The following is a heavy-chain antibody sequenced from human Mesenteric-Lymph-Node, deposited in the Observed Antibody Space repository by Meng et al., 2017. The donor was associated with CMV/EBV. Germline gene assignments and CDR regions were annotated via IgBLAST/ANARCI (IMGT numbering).Heavy chain of an antibody. CDR2: IYWNDDK. CDR3: AHRSYCSSTTCFPPLDV. CDR1: GFSLSTSGVG. D-gene: IGHD2-2*01. J-gene: IGHJ6*02. V-gene: IGHV2-5*01. Sequence: SGPTLVNPTRTLTLTCTFSGFSLSTSGVGVGWIRQPPGKALEWLALIYWNDDKRYSPSLKSRLTITKDTSKNQVVLTMTNMDPVDTATYYCAHRSYCSSTTCFPPLDVWGQGTTVTVSS.